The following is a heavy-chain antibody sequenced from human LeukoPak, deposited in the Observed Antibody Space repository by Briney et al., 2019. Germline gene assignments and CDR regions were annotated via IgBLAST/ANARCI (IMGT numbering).Heavy chain of an antibody. D-gene: IGHD3-22*01. CDR3: ARELHDSSGRGPAGY. V-gene: IGHV1-2*06. CDR1: GYTFTGYY. J-gene: IGHJ4*02. CDR2: INPNSGGT. Sequence: GASVKVSCKASGYTFTGYYMHWVRQAPGQGLEWMGRINPNSGGTNYAQKFQGRVTMTRDTSISTAYMELSRLRSDDTAVYYCARELHDSSGRGPAGYWGQGTLVTVSS.